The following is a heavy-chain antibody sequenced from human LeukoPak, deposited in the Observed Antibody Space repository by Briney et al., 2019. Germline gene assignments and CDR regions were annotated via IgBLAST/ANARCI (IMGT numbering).Heavy chain of an antibody. D-gene: IGHD1-26*01. Sequence: PSETLSLTCAVYGGSFSGYYWSWIRQPPGRGLEWIGYIYYSGSTNYNPSLKSRVTISVDTSKNQFSLKLSSVTAADTAVYYCARSALVVGAILDAFDIWGQGTMVTVSS. CDR3: ARSALVVGAILDAFDI. CDR2: IYYSGST. CDR1: GGSFSGYY. V-gene: IGHV4-59*01. J-gene: IGHJ3*02.